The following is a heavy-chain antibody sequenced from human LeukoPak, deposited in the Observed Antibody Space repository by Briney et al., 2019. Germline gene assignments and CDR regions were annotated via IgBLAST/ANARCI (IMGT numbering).Heavy chain of an antibody. D-gene: IGHD2-15*01. CDR3: AKDPRYCSGGSCSELYYFDY. CDR2: ISGSGGST. CDR1: GFTFSSYA. Sequence: GASLRLSCAASGFTFSSYAMSWVRQAPGKGLEWVSAISGSGGSTYYADSVKGRFTISRDNSKNTLYLQMNSLRAEDTAVYYCAKDPRYCSGGSCSELYYFDYWGQGTLVTVSS. V-gene: IGHV3-23*01. J-gene: IGHJ4*02.